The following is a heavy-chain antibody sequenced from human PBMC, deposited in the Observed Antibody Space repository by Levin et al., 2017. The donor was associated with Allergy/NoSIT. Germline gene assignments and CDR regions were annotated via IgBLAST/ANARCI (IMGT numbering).Heavy chain of an antibody. Sequence: SETLSLTCTVSGGSISSYYWSWIRQPPGKGLEWIGYIYYSGSTNYNPSLKSRVTISVDTSKNQFSLKLSSVTAADTAVYYCARHKYCSSTSCYGLWAFDIWGQGTMVTVSS. V-gene: IGHV4-59*08. CDR2: IYYSGST. CDR1: GGSISSYY. D-gene: IGHD2-2*01. CDR3: ARHKYCSSTSCYGLWAFDI. J-gene: IGHJ3*02.